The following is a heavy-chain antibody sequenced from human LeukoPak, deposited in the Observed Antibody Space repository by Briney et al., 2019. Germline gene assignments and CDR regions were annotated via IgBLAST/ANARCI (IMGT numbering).Heavy chain of an antibody. J-gene: IGHJ4*02. Sequence: GGSLRLSCAASGFTFSPYAMDWVRQAPGKGLVWVSRVNSDGSSTTYADSVKGRFTISRDNAKNTLYLQMNSLRAEDTAVYYCAKGVQLLKHTFDYWGQGTLVTASS. CDR1: GFTFSPYA. CDR3: AKGVQLLKHTFDY. D-gene: IGHD2-2*01. CDR2: VNSDGSST. V-gene: IGHV3-74*01.